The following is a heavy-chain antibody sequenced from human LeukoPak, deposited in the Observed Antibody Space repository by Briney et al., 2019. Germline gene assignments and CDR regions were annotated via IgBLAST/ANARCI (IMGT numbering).Heavy chain of an antibody. V-gene: IGHV1-18*01. J-gene: IGHJ6*03. CDR1: GGTFSSYA. CDR2: ISAYNGNT. CDR3: ARDAVTSGDYYMDV. D-gene: IGHD4-11*01. Sequence: ASVKVSCKASGGTFSSYAISWVRQAPGQGFEWMGWISAYNGNTNYAQKLQGRVTMTTDTSTSTAYMELRSLRSDDTAVYYCARDAVTSGDYYMDVWGKGTTVTVSS.